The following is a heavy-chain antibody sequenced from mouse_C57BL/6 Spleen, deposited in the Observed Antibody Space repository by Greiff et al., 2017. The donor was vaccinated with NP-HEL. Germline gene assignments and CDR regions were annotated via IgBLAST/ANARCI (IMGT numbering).Heavy chain of an antibody. J-gene: IGHJ2*01. V-gene: IGHV1-50*01. CDR3: ARAGPYYYGGISYYFDY. CDR1: GYTFTSYW. Sequence: QVQLQQPGAELVKPGASVKLSRKASGYTFTSYWMQWGKQRPGKGLEWIGELDPSGSYTNHNQKFKGKATLTVDTSTSTAYMQLNIRTSKDPAVFYCARAGPYYYGGISYYFDYWGQGTTLTVSS. D-gene: IGHD1-1*01. CDR2: LDPSGSYT.